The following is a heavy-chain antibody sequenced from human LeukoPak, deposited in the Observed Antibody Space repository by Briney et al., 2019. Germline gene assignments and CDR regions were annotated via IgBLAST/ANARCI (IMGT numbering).Heavy chain of an antibody. CDR3: AREGPLGKYYDY. CDR1: GGSINNLF. V-gene: IGHV4-59*01. CDR2: FFYSGGT. J-gene: IGHJ4*02. Sequence: PSETLSLTCTVSGGSINNLFWTWIRQPPGKRLEWIGYFFYSGGTTYNPSLKSRVTISIDTSKNQFSLNLNSVTAADTAVYYCAREGPLGKYYDYWGPGTLVTVCS. D-gene: IGHD3-16*01.